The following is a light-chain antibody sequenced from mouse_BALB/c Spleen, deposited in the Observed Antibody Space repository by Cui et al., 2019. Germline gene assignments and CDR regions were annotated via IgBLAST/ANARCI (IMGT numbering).Light chain of an antibody. CDR3: QQWSSNPPT. J-gene: IGKJ5*01. Sequence: QIVLTQSPAIMSASPGEKVTMTCSASSSVSYTHWYQQKSGTSPKRWIYDTSKLASGVPARFSGSGSGTSYSLTISSMEAEDAATYYCQQWSSNPPTFGAGTKLELK. CDR2: DTS. CDR1: SSVSY. V-gene: IGKV4-59*01.